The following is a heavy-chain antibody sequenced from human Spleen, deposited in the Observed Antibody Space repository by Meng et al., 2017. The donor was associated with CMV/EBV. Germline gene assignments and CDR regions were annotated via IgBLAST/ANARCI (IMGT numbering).Heavy chain of an antibody. CDR1: GFTFDDYG. J-gene: IGHJ6*02. D-gene: IGHD3-10*01. CDR2: IYWNGGSK. V-gene: IGHV3-20*04. Sequence: GESLKISCVASGFTFDDYGMSWVRQAPGKGLEWVSGIYWNGGSKGYADPVKGRFTISRDNAKKYLYLQMNSLRVEDTALYYCARRFTMARGLNRGSYYYYGMDVWGQGTRVTVSS. CDR3: ARRFTMARGLNRGSYYYYGMDV.